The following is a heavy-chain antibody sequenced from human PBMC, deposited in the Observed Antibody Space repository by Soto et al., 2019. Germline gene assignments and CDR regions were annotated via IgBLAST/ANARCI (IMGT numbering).Heavy chain of an antibody. D-gene: IGHD6-6*01. J-gene: IGHJ6*02. CDR3: AKALPSSSLGHYYYGMDV. CDR2: ISYDGSNK. Sequence: QVQLVESGGGVVQPGRSLRLSCAASGFTFSSYGMHWVRQAPGKGLEWVAVISYDGSNKYYADSVKGRFTISRDNSKNTLYLQMNSLRAEDTAVYYCAKALPSSSLGHYYYGMDVWGQGTTVTVSS. CDR1: GFTFSSYG. V-gene: IGHV3-30*18.